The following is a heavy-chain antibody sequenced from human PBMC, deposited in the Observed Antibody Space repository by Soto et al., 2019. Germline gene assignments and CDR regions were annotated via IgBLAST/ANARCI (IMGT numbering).Heavy chain of an antibody. J-gene: IGHJ5*02. CDR3: ARGVYLSLVRTGWFDP. D-gene: IGHD3-10*01. CDR1: GTSMSGHF. V-gene: IGHV4-59*11. CDR2: GYYSGST. Sequence: QVQLQESGPGLVKASETLSLTCTVSGTSMSGHFWSWMRQPPGKGLEWIGYGYYSGSTLYNPSLKGRFHIALDTSKNPVSLRLNSVTSADTAVYYCARGVYLSLVRTGWFDPWGQGTLVTVSS.